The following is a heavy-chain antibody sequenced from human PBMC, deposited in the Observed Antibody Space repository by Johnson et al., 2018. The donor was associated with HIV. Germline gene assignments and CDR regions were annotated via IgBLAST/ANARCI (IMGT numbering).Heavy chain of an antibody. V-gene: IGHV3-30*18. Sequence: QVQLVESGGGLVQPGRSLRLSCAASEFTFSTYGMHWVRQAPGKGLEWVAVISYDGTNKYYADSVKGRFTISRDNSKNTLYLQMNSLRAEDTAVYYCAKAQAFRGAFDIWGQGTMVIVSS. CDR1: EFTFSTYG. CDR2: ISYDGTNK. CDR3: AKAQAFRGAFDI. D-gene: IGHD2/OR15-2a*01. J-gene: IGHJ3*02.